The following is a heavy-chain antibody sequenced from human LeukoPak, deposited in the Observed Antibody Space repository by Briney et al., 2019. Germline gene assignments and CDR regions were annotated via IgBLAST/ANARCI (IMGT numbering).Heavy chain of an antibody. Sequence: GGSLRLSCAASGFTFSSYAMSWVRQAPGKGLEWVSGISGSGGNTYYADSVKGRFTISRDNSKNTLYLQMNSLRAEDTAVYYCAKLPVSYSSGWSVFDYSGQGNLVTVSS. V-gene: IGHV3-23*01. D-gene: IGHD6-19*01. CDR2: ISGSGGNT. J-gene: IGHJ4*02. CDR3: AKLPVSYSSGWSVFDY. CDR1: GFTFSSYA.